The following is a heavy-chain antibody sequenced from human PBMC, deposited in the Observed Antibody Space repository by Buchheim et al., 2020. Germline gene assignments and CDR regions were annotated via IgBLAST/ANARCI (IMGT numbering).Heavy chain of an antibody. J-gene: IGHJ6*02. D-gene: IGHD1-26*01. V-gene: IGHV4-61*01. CDR3: ARDAVSNGWELLGYYYGMDV. Sequence: QVQLQESGPGLVKPSETLSLTCTVSGGSVSSGSYYWSWIRQPPGKGLEWIGSIHYRGSTNYNPSLKCRVTISVDKSKNQFALKLSSVTAADTAVYYCARDAVSNGWELLGYYYGMDVWGQGTT. CDR2: IHYRGST. CDR1: GGSVSSGSYY.